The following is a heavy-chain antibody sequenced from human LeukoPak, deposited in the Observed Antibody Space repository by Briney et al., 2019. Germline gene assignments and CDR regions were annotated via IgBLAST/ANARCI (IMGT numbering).Heavy chain of an antibody. CDR3: ARHSRSGSGGYENAFSI. CDR1: GGSINYSSYY. D-gene: IGHD5-12*01. V-gene: IGHV4-39*01. CDR2: IYSGGST. Sequence: PSETLSLTCSVSGGSINYSSYYWHWIRQSPGKGLEWIGNIYSGGSTYYTPSLKSRVTISVDTSKNQFSLKLSSVTAADTAIYFCARHSRSGSGGYENAFSIWGQGTMVTVSS. J-gene: IGHJ3*02.